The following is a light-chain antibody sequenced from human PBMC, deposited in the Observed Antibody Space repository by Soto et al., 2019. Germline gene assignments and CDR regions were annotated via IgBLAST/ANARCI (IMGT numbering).Light chain of an antibody. CDR3: QQSYSKPLFT. CDR1: QSVSSY. V-gene: IGKV1-39*01. J-gene: IGKJ4*01. CDR2: AAS. Sequence: DIQMTQSPSSLSASVGDRVTVICRASQSVSSYLNWYQQKPGKAPKLLISAASTLESGVPSRFSGRGSGTDFTLTISSLQPEDSATYYCQQSYSKPLFTFGGGTKVEI.